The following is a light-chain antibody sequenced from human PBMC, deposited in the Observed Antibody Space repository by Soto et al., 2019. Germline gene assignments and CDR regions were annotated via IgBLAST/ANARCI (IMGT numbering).Light chain of an antibody. CDR1: QAISDY. Sequence: DIQMTQSPSSLSASVGDRVTITCRASQAISDYLAWYQQKPGKAPKLLIYGASTLQPGVPSRFSGSGSERDFTLTISSLQPEDVASYYCQKYDSAPWTFGQGTKVEVK. V-gene: IGKV1-27*01. CDR3: QKYDSAPWT. CDR2: GAS. J-gene: IGKJ1*01.